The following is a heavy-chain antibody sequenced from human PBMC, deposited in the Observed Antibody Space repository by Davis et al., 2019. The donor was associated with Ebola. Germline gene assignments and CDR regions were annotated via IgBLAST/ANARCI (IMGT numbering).Heavy chain of an antibody. D-gene: IGHD3-9*01. Sequence: ASVKVSCKSSGYTFTSYGLVWVRQAPGLGLEWTGWISGFNTNTNFAQKFQGRVTVSKDTSTNTAYMDLRSLTSDDTAIYYCARAPNYDVLTGTSSYYVDYWGQGTLVTVSS. J-gene: IGHJ4*02. CDR2: ISGFNTNT. CDR1: GYTFTSYG. CDR3: ARAPNYDVLTGTSSYYVDY. V-gene: IGHV1-18*04.